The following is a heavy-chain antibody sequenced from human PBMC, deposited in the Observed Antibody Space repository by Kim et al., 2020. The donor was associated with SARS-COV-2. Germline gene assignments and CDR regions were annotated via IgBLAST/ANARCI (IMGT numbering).Heavy chain of an antibody. CDR1: GFSFSSHG. CDR2: IWYDGSNK. Sequence: GGSLRLSCAASGFSFSSHGMYWVRQAPGKGLEWVAVIWYDGSNKNYADSVKGRFTISRDNSNNTLSLQMNSLRGDDTGVYYCAKDLRRMVRGVSASYHYYGMDVWGQGTTVTVSS. CDR3: AKDLRRMVRGVSASYHYYGMDV. D-gene: IGHD3-10*01. V-gene: IGHV3-33*06. J-gene: IGHJ6*02.